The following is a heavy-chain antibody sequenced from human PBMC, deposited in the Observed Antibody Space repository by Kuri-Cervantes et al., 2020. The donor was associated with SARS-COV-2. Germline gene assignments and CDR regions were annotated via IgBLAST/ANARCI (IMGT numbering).Heavy chain of an antibody. V-gene: IGHV3-33*08. CDR3: ARGDYGSGSYGYYYGMDV. D-gene: IGHD3-10*01. CDR1: GFTFSSYG. Sequence: GESLKISCAASGFTFSSYGMHWVRQAPGKGLEWVAVIWYDGSNKYYADSVKGRFTISRDNSKNTLYLQMNSLRAEDTAVYYCARGDYGSGSYGYYYGMDVWGPGTTVTVSS. CDR2: IWYDGSNK. J-gene: IGHJ6*02.